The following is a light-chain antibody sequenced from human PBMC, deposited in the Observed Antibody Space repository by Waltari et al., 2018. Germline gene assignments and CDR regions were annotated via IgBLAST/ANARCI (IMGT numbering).Light chain of an antibody. CDR3: QQRGNWPPIT. J-gene: IGKJ5*01. Sequence: EIVLTQSPATLSLSPGERATLSCRASESVSDYLAWYQQKPGQAPRLLIFDASNRASGIPARFRGSGSGTDFSLTISSLEPEDFAVYYCQQRGNWPPITFGQGTRLEVK. V-gene: IGKV3-11*01. CDR1: ESVSDY. CDR2: DAS.